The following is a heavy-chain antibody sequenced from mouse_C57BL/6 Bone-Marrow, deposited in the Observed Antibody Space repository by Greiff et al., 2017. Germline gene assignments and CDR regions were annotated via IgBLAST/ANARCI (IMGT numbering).Heavy chain of an antibody. V-gene: IGHV1-81*01. CDR3: AKSSYYFDY. CDR1: GYTFTSYG. J-gene: IGHJ2*01. Sequence: VQLVESGAELARPGASVKLSCKASGYTFTSYGISWVKQRTGQGLEWIGEIYPRSGNTYYNEKFKGKATLTADKSSSTAYMELRSRTSEDSAVYFCAKSSYYFDYWGQGTTLTVSS. CDR2: IYPRSGNT.